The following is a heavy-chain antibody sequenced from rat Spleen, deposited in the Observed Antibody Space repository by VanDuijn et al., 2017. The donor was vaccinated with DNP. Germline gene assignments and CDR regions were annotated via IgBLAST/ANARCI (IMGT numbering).Heavy chain of an antibody. D-gene: IGHD5-1*01. CDR1: GFIFSNYW. CDR2: ISNTGDIT. Sequence: EVQLVESGGGPVQPGRSLKLSCVASGFIFSNYWMTWIRQAPGKGLEWVASISNTGDITYYSDSVKGRFTISRDNAKSTLYLQMNSLRSEDTATYYCARQDLGAPDYWGQGVMVTVSS. J-gene: IGHJ2*01. V-gene: IGHV5-31*01. CDR3: ARQDLGAPDY.